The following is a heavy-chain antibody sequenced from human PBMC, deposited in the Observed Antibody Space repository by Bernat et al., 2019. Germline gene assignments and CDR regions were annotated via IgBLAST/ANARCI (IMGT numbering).Heavy chain of an antibody. D-gene: IGHD6-6*01. Sequence: EVQLVESGGGLVKPGGSLRLSCAASGFTFSSYSMNWVRQAPGKGLEWVSTISSSSSYIYYADSVKGRFTISRDNAKNSQYLQMNNLRAEDTAVYYCARIGYSSSSLDYWGQGTLVTVSS. CDR3: ARIGYSSSSLDY. V-gene: IGHV3-21*04. CDR1: GFTFSSYS. CDR2: ISSSSSYI. J-gene: IGHJ4*02.